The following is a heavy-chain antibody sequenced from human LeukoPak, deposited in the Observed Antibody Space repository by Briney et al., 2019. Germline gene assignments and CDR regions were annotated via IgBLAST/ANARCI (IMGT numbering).Heavy chain of an antibody. CDR3: AKDANLGSYYRVAPLAY. V-gene: IGHV3-23*01. J-gene: IGHJ4*02. D-gene: IGHD1-26*01. CDR2: IGGSGGST. CDR1: GFTFSSYA. Sequence: PGGSLRLSCVVSGFTFSSYAMSWVRQAPGKGLEWVSFIGGSGGSTYYADSVKGRFTISRDNSKNTLYLQMNSLRAEDTAVYYCAKDANLGSYYRVAPLAYWGQGTLVTVSS.